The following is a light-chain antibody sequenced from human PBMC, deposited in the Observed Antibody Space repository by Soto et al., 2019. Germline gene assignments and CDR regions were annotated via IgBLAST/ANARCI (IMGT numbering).Light chain of an antibody. CDR1: TSDVGGYNY. Sequence: QSALTQPASVSGSPGQSITIYCTGTTSDVGGYNYVSWYQQHPGKAPKLMIYEVSNRPSGISNRFSGSKSGNTASLTISGLQAEDEADYYCGSYATSSYVFGTGTNVTVL. CDR2: EVS. V-gene: IGLV2-14*01. J-gene: IGLJ1*01. CDR3: GSYATSSYV.